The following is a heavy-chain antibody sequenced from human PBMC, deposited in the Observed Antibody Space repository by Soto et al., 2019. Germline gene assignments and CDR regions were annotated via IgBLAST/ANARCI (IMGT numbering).Heavy chain of an antibody. CDR3: SRGGSSSSPRDTFGI. CDR2: INSDGSGT. V-gene: IGHV3-74*01. CDR1: GFTFSSYW. D-gene: IGHD6-6*01. J-gene: IGHJ3*02. Sequence: EVQLVESGGDLVQPGGSLRLSCAASGFTFSSYWMHWVRQGPGKGLVWVSRINSDGSGTSYADSVKGRFTISSDNANNTLYLQMDSLRAEDTAVYYCSRGGSSSSPRDTFGIWGQGTMVTVSS.